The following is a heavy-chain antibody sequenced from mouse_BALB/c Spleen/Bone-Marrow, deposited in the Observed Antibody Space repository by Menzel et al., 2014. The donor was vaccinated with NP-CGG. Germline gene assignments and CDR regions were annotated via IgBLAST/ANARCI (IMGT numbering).Heavy chain of an antibody. CDR2: INPSTGYT. Sequence: QVQLQQSGAELAKPGASVKMSCKASGYTFTTYWMHWVKQRPGQGLEWIGYINPSTGYTEYNQKFKDKATLTADKSSSTAYTQLISLTFEDSAVYYCARDLDYWGQGTTLTVSS. CDR3: ARDLDY. V-gene: IGHV1-7*01. CDR1: GYTFTTYW. J-gene: IGHJ2*01.